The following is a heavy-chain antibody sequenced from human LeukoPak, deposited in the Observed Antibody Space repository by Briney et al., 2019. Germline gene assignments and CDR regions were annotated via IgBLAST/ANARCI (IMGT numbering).Heavy chain of an antibody. CDR1: GFTFDDYA. V-gene: IGHV3-9*01. Sequence: GGSLRLSCAASGFTFDDYAMHWVRQAPGKGLGWVSGISWNSGSIGYADSVKGRFTISRDNAKNSLYLQMNSLRAEGTALYYCAKDITVVVPAATTDINYYYYYMDVWGKGTTVTVSS. CDR2: ISWNSGSI. D-gene: IGHD2-2*01. CDR3: AKDITVVVPAATTDINYYYYYMDV. J-gene: IGHJ6*03.